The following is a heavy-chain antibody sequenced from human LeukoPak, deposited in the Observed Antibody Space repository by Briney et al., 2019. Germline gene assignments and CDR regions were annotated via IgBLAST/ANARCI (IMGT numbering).Heavy chain of an antibody. D-gene: IGHD5-18*01. V-gene: IGHV4-39*07. CDR2: IYYSGST. Sequence: SETLSLTCTVSGGSISSSSYYWGWIRQPPGKGLEWIGSIYYSGSTYYNPSLKSRVTISVDTSKIQFSLKLSSVTAADTAVYYCARVSRESYRPFYYFDYWGQGTLVTVSS. J-gene: IGHJ4*02. CDR3: ARVSRESYRPFYYFDY. CDR1: GGSISSSSYY.